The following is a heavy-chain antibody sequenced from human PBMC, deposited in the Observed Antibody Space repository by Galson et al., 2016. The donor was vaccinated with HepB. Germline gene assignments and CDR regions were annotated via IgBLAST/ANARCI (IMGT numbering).Heavy chain of an antibody. V-gene: IGHV1-18*01. CDR2: ISGYGIT. Sequence: SVKVXXXASGYTFNRYSITWVRQAPGQGLEWXAWISGYGITXYAQKFKGRFTMTTDTATNTAXMELRSLRSDDPAVSYCASDPNNKPAACDYWGQGTLVPVSS. CDR3: ASDPNNKPAACDY. CDR1: GYTFNRYS. D-gene: IGHD1-14*01. J-gene: IGHJ4*02.